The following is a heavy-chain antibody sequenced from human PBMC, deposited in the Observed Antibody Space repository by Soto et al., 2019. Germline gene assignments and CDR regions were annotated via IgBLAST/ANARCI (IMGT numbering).Heavy chain of an antibody. V-gene: IGHV1-69*13. J-gene: IGHJ4*02. CDR1: GGTFSSYA. Sequence: SVKVSCKASGGTFSSYAISWVRQAPGQGLEWVGGIIPIFGTANYAQKFQGRVTVTADESTSTAYMELSSLRSEDTAVYYCARARDPFLEWLPFDYWGQGTLVTVSS. CDR3: ARARDPFLEWLPFDY. CDR2: IIPIFGTA. D-gene: IGHD3-3*02.